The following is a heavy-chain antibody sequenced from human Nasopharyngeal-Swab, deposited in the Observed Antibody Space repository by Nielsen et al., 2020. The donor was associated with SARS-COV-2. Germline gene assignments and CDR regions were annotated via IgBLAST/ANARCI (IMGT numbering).Heavy chain of an antibody. V-gene: IGHV3-74*01. CDR3: ARDIGGFGGY. D-gene: IGHD4-23*01. CDR1: GFSFSSFW. J-gene: IGHJ4*01. CDR2: IDTGGTRT. Sequence: GSLRLSCAASGFSFSSFWMHWVRQVPGAGLVWVSRIDTGGTRTDYAESVKGRFTISRDNAKNTLYLQMNNLRPEDTAVYYCARDIGGFGGYWGQGTLVTVSS.